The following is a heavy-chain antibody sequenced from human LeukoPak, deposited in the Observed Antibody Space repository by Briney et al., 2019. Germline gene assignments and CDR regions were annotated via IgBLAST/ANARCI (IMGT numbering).Heavy chain of an antibody. V-gene: IGHV4-34*01. CDR3: AYSSGFQQQ. CDR1: GGSFSDYY. CDR2: INHSGST. D-gene: IGHD3-22*01. J-gene: IGHJ1*01. Sequence: PSETLSLTCAVYGGSFSDYYWSWIRQPPGKGLEWIGEINHSGSTDYNPSLKSRVTISVDTSKNQFSLKLSSVTAADTAVYYCAYSSGFQQQGGEDTLVTVSS.